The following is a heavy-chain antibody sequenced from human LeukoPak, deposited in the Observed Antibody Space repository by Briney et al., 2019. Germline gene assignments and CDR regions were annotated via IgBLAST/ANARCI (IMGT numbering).Heavy chain of an antibody. CDR1: GFTFSSYA. J-gene: IGHJ4*02. Sequence: PGGSLRLACAASGFTFSSYAMSWVRQAPGKGLEWVSYISSSGSTIYYADSVKGRFTISRDNAKNSLYLQMNSLRAEDTAVYYCAREPYSGSYFFDYWGQGTLVTVSS. CDR2: ISSSGSTI. D-gene: IGHD1-26*01. V-gene: IGHV3-48*04. CDR3: AREPYSGSYFFDY.